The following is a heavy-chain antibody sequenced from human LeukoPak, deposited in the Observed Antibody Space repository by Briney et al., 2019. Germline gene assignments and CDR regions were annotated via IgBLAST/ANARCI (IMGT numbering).Heavy chain of an antibody. Sequence: SVTVSCQASGCTFSSYAISWVRQAPGQGLEWMGRIIHIFGTTNYAQKFQGRVTIATDESTSTAYMELSSLRSEDTAVYYCARGPYYGRSGYYFPFDYWGQGTLVTVSS. J-gene: IGHJ4*02. CDR2: IIHIFGTT. V-gene: IGHV1-69*05. CDR1: GCTFSSYA. D-gene: IGHD3-22*01. CDR3: ARGPYYGRSGYYFPFDY.